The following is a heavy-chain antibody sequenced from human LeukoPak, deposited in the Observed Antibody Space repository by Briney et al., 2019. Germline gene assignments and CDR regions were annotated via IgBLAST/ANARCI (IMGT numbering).Heavy chain of an antibody. CDR2: ISAYNGNT. CDR1: GYTFTSYG. V-gene: IGHV1-18*01. Sequence: ASVKVSCKASGYTFTSYGISWVRQAPGQGLEWMGWISAYNGNTHYAQKFQGRVTMTTDTSTSTAYMELRSLRSDDTAVYYCARDNYYDSSGYYSYWGQGTLVTVSS. D-gene: IGHD3-22*01. J-gene: IGHJ4*02. CDR3: ARDNYYDSSGYYSY.